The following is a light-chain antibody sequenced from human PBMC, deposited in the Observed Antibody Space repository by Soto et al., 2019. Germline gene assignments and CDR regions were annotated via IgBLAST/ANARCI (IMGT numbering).Light chain of an antibody. J-gene: IGLJ3*02. V-gene: IGLV1-40*01. CDR3: QSYDSSLSGWV. CDR2: GNS. CDR1: SSNNGAGYD. Sequence: QSVPAQPPSVSGAPGQRVTMSCTGSSSNNGAGYDVHWYQQLPGTAPKFLIYGNSNRPSGVPDRFSGSKSGTSASLAITGLQAEDEADYYCQSYDSSLSGWVFGGGTKLTVL.